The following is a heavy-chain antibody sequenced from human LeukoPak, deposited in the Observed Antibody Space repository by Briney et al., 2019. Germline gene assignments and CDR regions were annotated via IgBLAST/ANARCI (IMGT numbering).Heavy chain of an antibody. J-gene: IGHJ4*02. V-gene: IGHV1-69*13. Sequence: GASVKVSCKASGGTFISYAISWVRQAPGQGLEWMGGIIPIFGTANYAQKFQGRVTITADESTSTAYMELSSLRSEDTAVYYCARGLTGDPDFDYWGQGTLVTVSS. CDR3: ARGLTGDPDFDY. CDR1: GGTFISYA. D-gene: IGHD7-27*01. CDR2: IIPIFGTA.